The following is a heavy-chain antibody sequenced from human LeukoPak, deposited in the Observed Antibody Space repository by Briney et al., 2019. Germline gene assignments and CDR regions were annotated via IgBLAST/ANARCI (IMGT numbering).Heavy chain of an antibody. CDR1: GGTFSSYA. CDR3: ARDYYDSSGKDGY. D-gene: IGHD3-22*01. CDR2: IIPIFGTA. Sequence: ASVKVSCKASGGTFSSYAISWVRQAPGQGLEWMGGIIPIFGTANYAQKFQGRVTITTDESTSTAYMELSSLRSEDTAVYYCARDYYDSSGKDGYWGQGTLVTVSS. V-gene: IGHV1-69*05. J-gene: IGHJ4*02.